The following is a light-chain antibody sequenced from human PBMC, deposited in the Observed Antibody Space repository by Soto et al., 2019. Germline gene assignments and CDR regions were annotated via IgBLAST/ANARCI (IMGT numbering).Light chain of an antibody. J-gene: IGLJ2*01. CDR3: SSYTTSSTLRV. CDR2: EVT. CDR1: SSDVGAYNF. V-gene: IGLV2-14*01. Sequence: QSALTQPASVSGSPGQSITISCTGTSSDVGAYNFVSWYQHHPGRAPKLIIYEVTIRPSGVSNRFSGSKSGNTASLTISGLQAEDEADYYCSSYTTSSTLRVFGGGTKLTVL.